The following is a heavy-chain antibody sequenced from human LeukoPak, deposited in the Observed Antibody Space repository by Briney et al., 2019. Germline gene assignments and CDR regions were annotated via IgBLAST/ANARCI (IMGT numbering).Heavy chain of an antibody. CDR2: IKQDGSEK. V-gene: IGHV3-7*01. D-gene: IGHD2-2*01. CDR1: GFTFSSYW. CDR3: ARAVGYCSSTSCYHFDY. Sequence: GGSLRLSCAASGFTFSSYWMSWVRQAPGKGLEWVANIKQDGSEKYYEDSVKGRFTISRDNAKNSLYLQMNSLRAEDTAVYYCARAVGYCSSTSCYHFDYWGQGTLVTVSS. J-gene: IGHJ4*02.